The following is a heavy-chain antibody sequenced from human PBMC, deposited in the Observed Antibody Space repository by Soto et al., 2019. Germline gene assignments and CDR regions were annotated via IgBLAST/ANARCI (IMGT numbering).Heavy chain of an antibody. V-gene: IGHV3-49*04. CDR2: IRSKAYGGTT. Sequence: GGSLRLSCTASGFTFGDDAMSWVRQAPGKGLEWVGFIRSKAYGGTTEYAASVKGRFTISRDDSKSIAYLQMNSLKTEDTAVYYCTRGWLGIARGYWFDPWGQGTLVTVSS. CDR3: TRGWLGIARGYWFDP. CDR1: GFTFGDDA. J-gene: IGHJ5*02. D-gene: IGHD6-13*01.